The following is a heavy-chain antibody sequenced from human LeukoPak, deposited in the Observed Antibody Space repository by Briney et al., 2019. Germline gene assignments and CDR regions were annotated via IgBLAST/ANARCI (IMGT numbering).Heavy chain of an antibody. Sequence: ASVKVSCKVSGYTLTELSMHWVRQAPGKGLEWMGGFDPEDGETIYAQKFQGRVTMTEDTSTDTAYMELSSLRSDDTAVYYCATVLLGSYSADYWGQGTLVTVSS. J-gene: IGHJ4*02. V-gene: IGHV1-24*01. CDR1: GYTLTELS. CDR3: ATVLLGSYSADY. D-gene: IGHD1-26*01. CDR2: FDPEDGET.